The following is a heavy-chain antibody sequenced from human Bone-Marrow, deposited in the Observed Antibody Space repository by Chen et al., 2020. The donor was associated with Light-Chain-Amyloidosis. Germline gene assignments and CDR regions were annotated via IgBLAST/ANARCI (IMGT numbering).Heavy chain of an antibody. J-gene: IGHJ4*02. CDR1: GFTFSHYA. Sequence: EVRLLESGGGLVQPGGSLRVSCAVSGFTFSHYAMNWVRQAPGKGLQWISSISETGANTDYEDSVKGRFTISRDNSNNMLYLQLTSLRAEDTAVYYCAKQYLVGGWGQGTLVTVSS. V-gene: IGHV3-23*01. CDR3: AKQYLVGG. D-gene: IGHD6-13*01. CDR2: ISETGANT.